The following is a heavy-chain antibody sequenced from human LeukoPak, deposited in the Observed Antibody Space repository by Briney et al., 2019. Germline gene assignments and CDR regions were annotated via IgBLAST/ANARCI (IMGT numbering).Heavy chain of an antibody. J-gene: IGHJ3*02. CDR1: GYIFTTYW. V-gene: IGHV5-51*01. Sequence: GESLKISCKGSGYIFTTYWIGWVRQMPGKGLEWMGIIYPGDSGTRYSPSFQGQVTISADKSISTAYLQWSSLKASDTAMYYCARRGSYRSDAFDIWGQGTMVTVSS. D-gene: IGHD4-11*01. CDR2: IYPGDSGT. CDR3: ARRGSYRSDAFDI.